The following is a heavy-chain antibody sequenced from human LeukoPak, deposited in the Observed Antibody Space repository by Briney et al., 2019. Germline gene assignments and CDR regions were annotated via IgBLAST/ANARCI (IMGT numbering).Heavy chain of an antibody. CDR1: GCSFTSYC. Sequence: GESLKISCKGSGCSFTSYCIGWVRQMPGKGLEWMGIIYPGDSDTRYSPSFQGQVTISADKSISTAYLQWSSLKASDTAMYYCARQRSYSSSWYSDYWGQGTLVTVSS. CDR3: ARQRSYSSSWYSDY. CDR2: IYPGDSDT. D-gene: IGHD6-13*01. V-gene: IGHV5-51*01. J-gene: IGHJ4*02.